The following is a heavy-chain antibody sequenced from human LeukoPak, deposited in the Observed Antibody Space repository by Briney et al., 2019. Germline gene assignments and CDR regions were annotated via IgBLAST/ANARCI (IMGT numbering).Heavy chain of an antibody. V-gene: IGHV3-7*01. Sequence: QSGGSLRLSCAVSGFTFSRYWMTWVRQAPGKGLEWVANIKVDGSEKYYVDAVKGRFTISRDNAKDSLYLQMNGLRAEDTAIYYCARAQLAAFDYFYFIDVWGKGATVTGSS. CDR3: ARAQLAAFDYFYFIDV. CDR2: IKVDGSEK. J-gene: IGHJ6*01. D-gene: IGHD3-3*02. CDR1: GFTFSRYW.